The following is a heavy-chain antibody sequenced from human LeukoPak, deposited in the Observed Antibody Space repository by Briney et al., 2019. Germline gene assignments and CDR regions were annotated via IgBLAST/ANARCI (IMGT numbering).Heavy chain of an antibody. CDR1: GFTFSSYE. J-gene: IGHJ4*02. V-gene: IGHV3-48*03. CDR3: ARVQTTVTTLDY. D-gene: IGHD4-17*01. Sequence: GGSLRLSCSASGFTFSSYEMNWVRQAPGKGLEWVSYISISGSTRYYADSVKGRFTISRDNAKNSLYLQMNSLRAEDTAVYYCARVQTTVTTLDYWGQGTLVTVFS. CDR2: ISISGSTR.